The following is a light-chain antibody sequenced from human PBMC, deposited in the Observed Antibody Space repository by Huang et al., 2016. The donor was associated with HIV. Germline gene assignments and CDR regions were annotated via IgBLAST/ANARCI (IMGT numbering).Light chain of an antibody. CDR3: QQYGSAPVT. CDR1: QSVSSGY. J-gene: IGKJ1*01. CDR2: DTS. V-gene: IGKV3D-20*01. Sequence: IVLTQSPVTLSLTPGERVTLSCGASQSVSSGYLAWYQQKPGLAPRLLIYDTSIRATGVPDRFSGSGSGTDFTLSISSLEPEDFAVYYCQQYGSAPVTFGQGTRL.